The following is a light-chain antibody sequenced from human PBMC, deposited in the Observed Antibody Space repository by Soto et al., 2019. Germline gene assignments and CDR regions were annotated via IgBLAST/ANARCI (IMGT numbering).Light chain of an antibody. CDR2: NTN. CDR3: VLYMGSGIWV. V-gene: IGLV8-61*01. J-gene: IGLJ3*02. CDR1: SGSVSTSYN. Sequence: QTVVTQEPSFSVSPGRTVTLTCGLSSGSVSTSYNPSWYQQTPGQAPRTLIYNTNTRSSGVPDRFSGSILGNKAALIITGAHADDESDYYCVLYMGSGIWVFGGGTKVTVL.